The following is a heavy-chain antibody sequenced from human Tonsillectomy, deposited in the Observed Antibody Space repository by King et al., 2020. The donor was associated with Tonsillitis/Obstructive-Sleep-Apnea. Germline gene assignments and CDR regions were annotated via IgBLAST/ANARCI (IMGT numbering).Heavy chain of an antibody. Sequence: VQLVESGGGLVQPGGSLKLSCAASGFTFSGSAMHWVRQASGKGLEWVGRIRSKANSYATAYAASVKGRFTISRDDSKKTAYLQMNSLKTEDTAVYYCTRHSGYDFWSGPLGGWFDPWGQGTLVTVSS. J-gene: IGHJ5*02. V-gene: IGHV3-73*01. CDR2: IRSKANSYAT. CDR3: TRHSGYDFWSGPLGGWFDP. CDR1: GFTFSGSA. D-gene: IGHD3-3*01.